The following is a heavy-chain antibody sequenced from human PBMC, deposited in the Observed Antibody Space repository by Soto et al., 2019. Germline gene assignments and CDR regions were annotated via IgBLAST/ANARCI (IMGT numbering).Heavy chain of an antibody. J-gene: IGHJ6*03. CDR3: ARTHWGSYYYYYMDV. V-gene: IGHV1-69*13. Sequence: ASVKVSCKASGGTFSSYAISWVRQAPGQGLEWMGGIIPIFGTANYAQKFQGRVTITADESTSTAYMELSSLRSEDTAVYYCARTHWGSYYYYYMDVWGKGTTVTVSS. CDR2: IIPIFGTA. D-gene: IGHD7-27*01. CDR1: GGTFSSYA.